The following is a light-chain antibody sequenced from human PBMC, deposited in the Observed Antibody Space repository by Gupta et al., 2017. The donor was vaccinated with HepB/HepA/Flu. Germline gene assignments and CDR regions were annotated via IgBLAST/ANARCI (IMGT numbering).Light chain of an antibody. CDR2: AAF. CDR1: QGINNF. Sequence: DIQLTQSPSLLSASVGDRVTISCRASQGINNFLAWYQQKPGKAPNLLIYAAFTLQRGVPSRFSGSASGTEFTLTISSLQPEDFATYYCQQSEAYPVTFGQGTRLDLK. CDR3: QQSEAYPVT. V-gene: IGKV1-9*01. J-gene: IGKJ5*01.